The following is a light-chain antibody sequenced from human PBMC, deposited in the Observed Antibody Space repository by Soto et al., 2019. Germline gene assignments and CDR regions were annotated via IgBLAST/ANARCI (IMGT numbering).Light chain of an antibody. Sequence: DIQMTQSPSTLSASIGDRVTITCRASQNINSWLAWYQQKPGKAPKLLIYKASSLESGVPSRLTGSGSGTEFTLTISSLQPDDFATYYCQQYSSFSTFGQGTRLEIK. CDR2: KAS. CDR1: QNINSW. CDR3: QQYSSFST. V-gene: IGKV1-5*03. J-gene: IGKJ5*01.